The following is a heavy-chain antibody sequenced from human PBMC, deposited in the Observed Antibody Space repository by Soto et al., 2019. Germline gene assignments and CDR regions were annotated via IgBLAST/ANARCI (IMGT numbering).Heavy chain of an antibody. CDR2: MNPDSGNS. J-gene: IGHJ4*02. CDR1: GYTFTHFD. CDR3: ASGYHLVPKF. Sequence: QVHLVQSGAEVRKPGASVRVSCKTSGYTFTHFDIHWVRQATGQGLEWVGWMNPDSGNSGYTQRFQGRVSMARNASMSTAYMEIDSLTSADMDIYYCASGYHLVPKFWGQGTLVTVSS. V-gene: IGHV1-8*01. D-gene: IGHD3-10*01.